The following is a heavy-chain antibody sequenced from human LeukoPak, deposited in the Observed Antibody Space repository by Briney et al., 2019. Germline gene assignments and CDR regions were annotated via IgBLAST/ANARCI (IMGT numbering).Heavy chain of an antibody. CDR3: AREWELRSAFDI. D-gene: IGHD1-26*01. CDR1: GGTFSSYA. J-gene: IGHJ3*02. Sequence: ASVKVSCKASGGTFSSYAISWVRQAPGQGLEWMGRIIPILGIANYAQKFQGRVTITADKSTSTAYMELSSLRSEDTAVYYCAREWELRSAFDIWGQGTMVTVSS. V-gene: IGHV1-69*04. CDR2: IIPILGIA.